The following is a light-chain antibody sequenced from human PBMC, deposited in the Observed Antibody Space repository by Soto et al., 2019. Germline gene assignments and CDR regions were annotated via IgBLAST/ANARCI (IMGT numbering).Light chain of an antibody. V-gene: IGKV3-15*01. CDR1: QSVGTT. CDR2: GAF. CDR3: QEYSNWPVYT. J-gene: IGKJ2*01. Sequence: EVVLTQSPATLSVSPGEGVTLSCRASQSVGTTLAWYQQKPGQAPRLLIYGAFTRVTGIPARLSGSGSGREFTLTISSLEAEDFAVYYCQEYSNWPVYTFAQGTKLEIK.